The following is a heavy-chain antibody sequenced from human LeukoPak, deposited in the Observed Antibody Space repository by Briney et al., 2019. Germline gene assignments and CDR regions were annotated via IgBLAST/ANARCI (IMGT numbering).Heavy chain of an antibody. D-gene: IGHD2/OR15-2a*01. Sequence: PPGGSLRLSCAASGFPFSSYGMGWVRPAPGKGLEWVSGISGGGATAYYADSVKGRFTISRDNSKNTLHLDMSSLRAEDTAEYYCAKTFGWPFYFDYWGQGTLVTVSS. CDR1: GFPFSSYG. V-gene: IGHV3-23*01. CDR3: AKTFGWPFYFDY. J-gene: IGHJ4*02. CDR2: ISGGGATA.